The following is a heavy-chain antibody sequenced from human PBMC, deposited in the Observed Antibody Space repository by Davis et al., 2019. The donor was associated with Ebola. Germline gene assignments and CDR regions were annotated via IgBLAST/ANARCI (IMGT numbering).Heavy chain of an antibody. Sequence: PSETLSLTCTVSGGSISSYYWSWIRQPAGKGLEWIGHIYTSGSTNYNPSLKSRVTISVDTSKNQFSLKLSSVTAADTAVYYCAIRGGAFCSGGSCLPFDPWGQGTLVTVSS. CDR1: GGSISSYY. J-gene: IGHJ5*02. V-gene: IGHV4-4*07. D-gene: IGHD2-15*01. CDR2: IYTSGST. CDR3: AIRGGAFCSGGSCLPFDP.